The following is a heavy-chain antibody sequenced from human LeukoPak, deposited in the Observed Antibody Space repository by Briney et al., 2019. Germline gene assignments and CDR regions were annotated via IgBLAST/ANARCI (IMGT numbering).Heavy chain of an antibody. CDR1: GFTFSSYE. CDR2: ISSSGSTI. V-gene: IGHV3-48*03. Sequence: PGGSLRLSCAASGFTFSSYEMNWVRQAPGKGLEWVPYISSSGSTIYYADSVKGRFTISRDNAKNSLYLQMNSLRAEDTAVYYCASAYSSSWLGDAFDIWGQGTMVTVSS. D-gene: IGHD6-13*01. J-gene: IGHJ3*02. CDR3: ASAYSSSWLGDAFDI.